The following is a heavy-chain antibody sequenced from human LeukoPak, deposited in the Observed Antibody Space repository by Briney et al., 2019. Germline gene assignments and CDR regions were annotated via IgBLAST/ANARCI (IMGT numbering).Heavy chain of an antibody. D-gene: IGHD1-7*01. CDR2: ISGSGGST. Sequence: GGSLGLSCAASGFTFSSYAMSWVRQAPGKGLEWVSAISGSGGSTYYADSVKGRFTISRDNSKNTLYLQMNSLRAEDTAVYYCAADNWNYGFFDYWGQGTLVTVSS. V-gene: IGHV3-23*01. CDR1: GFTFSSYA. J-gene: IGHJ4*02. CDR3: AADNWNYGFFDY.